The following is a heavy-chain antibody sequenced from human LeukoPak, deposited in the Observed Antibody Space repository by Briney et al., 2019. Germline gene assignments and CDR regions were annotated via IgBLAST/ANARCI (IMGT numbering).Heavy chain of an antibody. CDR3: ARRRGGGSFFDY. Sequence: PSETLSLTCTVSGGSISSYYWSWIRQPPGKGLEWIGYIYYSGSTNYNPFLKSRVTISVDTSKNQFSLKLSSVTAADTAVYYCARRRGGGSFFDYWGQGTLVTVSS. J-gene: IGHJ4*02. V-gene: IGHV4-59*08. CDR2: IYYSGST. D-gene: IGHD2-15*01. CDR1: GGSISSYY.